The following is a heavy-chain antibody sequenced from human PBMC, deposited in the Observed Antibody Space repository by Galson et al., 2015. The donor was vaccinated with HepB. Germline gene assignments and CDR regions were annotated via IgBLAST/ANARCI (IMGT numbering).Heavy chain of an antibody. CDR3: ARDLETEGSGPKDWFDP. CDR1: GGSISSSNW. CDR2: IYHSGST. V-gene: IGHV4-4*02. D-gene: IGHD3-10*01. J-gene: IGHJ5*02. Sequence: SETLSLTCAVSGGSISSSNWWSWVRQPPGKGLEGIGEIYHSGSTNYNPSLKSRVTISVDKSKNQFSLKLSSVTAADTAVYYCARDLETEGSGPKDWFDPWGQGTLVTVSS.